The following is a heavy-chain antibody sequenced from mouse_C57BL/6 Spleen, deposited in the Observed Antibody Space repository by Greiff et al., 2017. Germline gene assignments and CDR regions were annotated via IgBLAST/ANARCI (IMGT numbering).Heavy chain of an antibody. CDR3: TPYYYAMDY. Sequence: EVKLVESGGGLVQPGGSMKLSCVASGFTFSNYWMNWVRQSPEKGLEWVAQIRLKSDNYATHYAESVKGRFTISRDDSKSSVYLQMNNLRAKDTGIYYCTPYYYAMDYWGQGTSVTVSS. V-gene: IGHV6-3*01. CDR2: IRLKSDNYAT. J-gene: IGHJ4*01. CDR1: GFTFSNYW.